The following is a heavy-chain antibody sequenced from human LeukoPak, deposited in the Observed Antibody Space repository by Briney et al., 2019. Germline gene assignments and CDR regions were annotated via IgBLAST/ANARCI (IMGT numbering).Heavy chain of an antibody. CDR2: ISGSGGST. D-gene: IGHD6-6*01. J-gene: IGHJ4*02. Sequence: GGSLRLSCAASGFTFSSYAMSWVRQAPGKGLEWVSVISGSGGSTYYADSVKGRFTISRDNSKNTLYLQMNSLRAEDTAVYYCAKDFEYSSLLFDYWGQGTLVTVSS. CDR3: AKDFEYSSLLFDY. V-gene: IGHV3-23*01. CDR1: GFTFSSYA.